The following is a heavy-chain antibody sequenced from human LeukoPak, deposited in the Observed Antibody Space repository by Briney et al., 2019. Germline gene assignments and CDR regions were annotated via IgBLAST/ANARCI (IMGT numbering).Heavy chain of an antibody. CDR3: AKRTMSAFDS. Sequence: GGSLRLSRTASGFTFRTYAMNWVRQAPGKGLEWLSGISGSGNGTYYADSVKGRFIISRDNSKNMVYLQMNSLTVEDTATYYCAKRTMSAFDSWGQGTLLIVSS. CDR2: ISGSGNGT. D-gene: IGHD5-24*01. V-gene: IGHV3-23*01. CDR1: GFTFRTYA. J-gene: IGHJ4*02.